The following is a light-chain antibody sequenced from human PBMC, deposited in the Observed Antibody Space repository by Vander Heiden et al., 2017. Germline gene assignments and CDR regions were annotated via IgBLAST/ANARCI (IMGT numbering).Light chain of an antibody. CDR1: QSVSSD. V-gene: IGKV3-15*01. J-gene: IGKJ2*01. Sequence: EIVMTQSPDTLSVSPGERVTLSCRASQSVSSDLAWYQQKPGQAPRLLIYDASTSATGIPARFSGSGSETEFTLTISSLQSEDFAVYYCQQYNDWPPYTFGQGTKLEIK. CDR2: DAS. CDR3: QQYNDWPPYT.